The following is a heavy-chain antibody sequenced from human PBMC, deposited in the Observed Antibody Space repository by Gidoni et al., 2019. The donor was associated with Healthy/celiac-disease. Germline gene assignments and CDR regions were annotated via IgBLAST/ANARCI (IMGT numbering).Heavy chain of an antibody. CDR1: GFPFSSYA. CDR3: AKEKQQLSNWFDP. J-gene: IGHJ5*02. V-gene: IGHV3-23*01. CDR2: SRGSGGST. Sequence: EVQLLRSGVGLVQPGGFLRLSCAASGFPFSSYAMSGVRQAPGKGLEWVSASRGSGGSTYYADSVKGRFTISRDNSKNTLYLQMNSLRAEDTAVYYCAKEKQQLSNWFDPWGQGTLVTVSS. D-gene: IGHD6-13*01.